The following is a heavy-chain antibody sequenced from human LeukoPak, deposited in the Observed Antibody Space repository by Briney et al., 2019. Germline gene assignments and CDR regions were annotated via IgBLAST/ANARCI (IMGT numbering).Heavy chain of an antibody. Sequence: GGSLRLSCAASGFTFSDYGMHWVRQAPGKGLEWVAFIRYDQSNNYYADSVRGRFTISRDNSKNTLYLQMNSLRAEDTAVYYCARGGSDYGDFDAFDIWGQGTMVTVSS. CDR2: IRYDQSNN. J-gene: IGHJ3*02. CDR3: ARGGSDYGDFDAFDI. V-gene: IGHV3-30*02. D-gene: IGHD4-17*01. CDR1: GFTFSDYG.